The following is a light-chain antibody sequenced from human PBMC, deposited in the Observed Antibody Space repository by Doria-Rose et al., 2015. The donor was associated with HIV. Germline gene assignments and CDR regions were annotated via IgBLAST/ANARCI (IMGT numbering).Light chain of an antibody. J-gene: IGKJ1*01. CDR3: HQYGTSWT. CDR2: DGS. CDR1: QSFSSTY. Sequence: TQSPGTLSLSPGERATLSCRASQSFSSTYLAWYQQNPGQAPSLRIYDGSTRATGIPDRFSASGSGTDFTLTINRLEPEYFALYYCHQYGTSWTFGQGTKVEI. V-gene: IGKV3-20*01.